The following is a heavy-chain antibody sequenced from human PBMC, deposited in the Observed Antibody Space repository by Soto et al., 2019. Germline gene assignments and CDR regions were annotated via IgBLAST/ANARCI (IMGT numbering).Heavy chain of an antibody. J-gene: IGHJ5*02. V-gene: IGHV1-18*01. CDR2: ISAYNGNT. CDR1: GYTFTSYG. CDR3: ARPDNPRYFESFDP. Sequence: GASVKVSCKASGYTFTSYGISWVRQSHGQGLEWMGWISAYNGNTSYAQKLQGRVTMTTDTSTSTAYMELRSLRSDDTAVYYCARPDNPRYFESFDPWGQGTLVTVSS. D-gene: IGHD3-9*01.